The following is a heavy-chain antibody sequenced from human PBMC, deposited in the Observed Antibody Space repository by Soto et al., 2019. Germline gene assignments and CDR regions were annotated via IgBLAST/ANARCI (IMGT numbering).Heavy chain of an antibody. Sequence: GGSLRLSCAASGFTVSSNYMSWVRQAPGKGLEWVSVIYSGGSTYYADSVKGRFTISRDNSKNTLYLQMNSLRAEDTAVYYCARAPGGLPYYYYYMDVWGKGTTVTVSS. V-gene: IGHV3-66*01. CDR2: IYSGGST. CDR1: GFTVSSNY. CDR3: ARAPGGLPYYYYYMDV. D-gene: IGHD3-16*01. J-gene: IGHJ6*03.